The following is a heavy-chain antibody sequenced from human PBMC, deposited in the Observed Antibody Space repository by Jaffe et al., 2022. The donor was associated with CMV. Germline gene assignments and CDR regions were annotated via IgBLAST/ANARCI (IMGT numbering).Heavy chain of an antibody. CDR2: IFSNDEK. J-gene: IGHJ6*02. Sequence: QVTLKESGPVLVKPTETLTLTCTVSGFSLSNARMGVSWIRQPPGKALEWLAHIFSNDEKSYSTSLKSRLTISKDTSKSQVVLTMTNMDPVDTATYYCAREIIMVTPYQGKNYYYGMDVWGQGTTVTVSS. CDR3: AREIIMVTPYQGKNYYYGMDV. D-gene: IGHD2-8*01. V-gene: IGHV2-26*01. CDR1: GFSLSNARMG.